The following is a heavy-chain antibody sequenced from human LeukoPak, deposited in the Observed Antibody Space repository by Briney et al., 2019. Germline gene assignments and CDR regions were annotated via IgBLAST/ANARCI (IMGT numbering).Heavy chain of an antibody. Sequence: PSETLSLTCTVSGGSISSSNYYWGWIRQPPGKGLEWIGSIYYSGSTYYNPSLKSRVTISVDTSKNQFSLKLSSVTAADTAVYYCARLVMAGLTYFDYWGQGTLVTVSS. CDR2: IYYSGST. CDR1: GGSISSSNYY. D-gene: IGHD6-19*01. J-gene: IGHJ4*02. CDR3: ARLVMAGLTYFDY. V-gene: IGHV4-39*01.